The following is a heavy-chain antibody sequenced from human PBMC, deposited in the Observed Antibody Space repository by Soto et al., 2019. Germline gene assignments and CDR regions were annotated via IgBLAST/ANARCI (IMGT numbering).Heavy chain of an antibody. CDR3: ARVGTVTTNYYYYMDV. CDR2: ISAYNGNT. CDR1: GYTFTSYG. D-gene: IGHD4-17*01. J-gene: IGHJ6*03. V-gene: IGHV1-18*01. Sequence: ASVKVSCKASGYTFTSYGISWVRQAPGQGLEWMGWISAYNGNTNYAQKLQGRVTMTTDTSTSTAYMELRSLRSDDTAVYYCARVGTVTTNYYYYMDVWGKGTTVTVSS.